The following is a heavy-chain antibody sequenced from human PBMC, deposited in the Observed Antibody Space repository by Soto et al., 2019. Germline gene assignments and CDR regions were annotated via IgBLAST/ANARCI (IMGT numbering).Heavy chain of an antibody. J-gene: IGHJ6*02. Sequence: SETLSLTCAVYGVSFSGYYWSWIRQPPGKGLEWIGEINHSGSTNYNPSLKSRVTISVDTSKNQFSLKLSSVTAADTAVYYCAREYGSGSYYGMDVWGQGTTVTVSS. D-gene: IGHD3-10*01. CDR3: AREYGSGSYYGMDV. CDR1: GVSFSGYY. CDR2: INHSGST. V-gene: IGHV4-34*01.